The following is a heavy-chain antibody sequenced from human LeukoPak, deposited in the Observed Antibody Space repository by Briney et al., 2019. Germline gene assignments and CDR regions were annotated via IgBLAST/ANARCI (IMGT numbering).Heavy chain of an antibody. J-gene: IGHJ4*02. V-gene: IGHV4-59*01. CDR3: ARTPVGGYCSGGSCSTL. CDR2: IYYSGST. CDR1: GGSISSYY. D-gene: IGHD2-15*01. Sequence: SETLSLTCTVSGGSISSYYWSWIRQPPGEGLEWIGYIYYSGSTNYNPSLKSRVTISVDTSKNQFSLKLSSVTAADTAVYYCARTPVGGYCSGGSCSTLWGQGTLVTVSS.